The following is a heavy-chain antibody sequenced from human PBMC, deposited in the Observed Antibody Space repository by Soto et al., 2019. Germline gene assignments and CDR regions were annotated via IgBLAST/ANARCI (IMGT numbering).Heavy chain of an antibody. CDR1: GFTFSSYA. CDR3: AKVFYYYDSSGYYYFDY. J-gene: IGHJ4*02. Sequence: AGGSLRLSCAASGFTFSSYAVSWVRQAPGKGPEWISSISGSGSTMYYADSVKGRFTISRDNSKNTLYLQMSSLRAEDTAVYYCAKVFYYYDSSGYYYFDYWGQGTLVTVSS. CDR2: ISGSGSTM. V-gene: IGHV3-23*01. D-gene: IGHD3-22*01.